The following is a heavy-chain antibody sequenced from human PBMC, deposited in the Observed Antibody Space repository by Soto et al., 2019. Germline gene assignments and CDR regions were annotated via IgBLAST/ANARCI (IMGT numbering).Heavy chain of an antibody. J-gene: IGHJ4*02. V-gene: IGHV1-69*12. CDR3: ATEGRTYYFDS. CDR1: GGTLSRYG. Sequence: QVQLVQSGAEVKKPGSSVKVSCKASGGTLSRYGISWVRQAPGQGLEWMGGIIPMFDTPNYAQKLQGRVTITADDSTSTAYMGLSSLTSEDTAMYYCATEGRTYYFDSWGQGSQVTVSS. CDR2: IIPMFDTP.